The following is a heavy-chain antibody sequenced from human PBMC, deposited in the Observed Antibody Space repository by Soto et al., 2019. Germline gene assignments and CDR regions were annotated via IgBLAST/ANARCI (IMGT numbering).Heavy chain of an antibody. CDR3: ARQLGLWQPLDY. V-gene: IGHV6-1*01. D-gene: IGHD1-1*01. CDR1: GYSVSSNSAA. J-gene: IGHJ4*02. CDR2: TYYSSKWYN. Sequence: HTLSLTCAISGYSVSSNSAAWNLIRQSPSRGLEWLGRTYYSSKWYNDYAVSVKSRITINPDTSKNQFSLQLNSVTAADTAVYYCARQLGLWQPLDYWGRGTLVTVSS.